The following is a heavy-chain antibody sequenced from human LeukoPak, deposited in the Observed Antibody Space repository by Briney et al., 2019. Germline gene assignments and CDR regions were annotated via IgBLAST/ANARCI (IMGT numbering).Heavy chain of an antibody. J-gene: IGHJ3*02. D-gene: IGHD3-9*01. CDR1: GFTVSSNY. CDR3: ARNILTGSPFNDAFDI. Sequence: GGSLRLSCAASGFTVSSNYMSWVRQAPGKGLEWVSVIYSGGSTYYADSVKGRFTISRDNSKNTLYLQMNSLRAEDTAVYYCARNILTGSPFNDAFDIWGQGTMVTVSS. V-gene: IGHV3-53*01. CDR2: IYSGGST.